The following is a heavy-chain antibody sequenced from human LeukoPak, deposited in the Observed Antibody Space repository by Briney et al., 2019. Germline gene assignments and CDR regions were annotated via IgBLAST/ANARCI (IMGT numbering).Heavy chain of an antibody. D-gene: IGHD6-19*01. CDR1: GGSIRGYY. Sequence: SETLSLTCTVSGGSIRGYYCNWLRQPPGEGLEWIGFIYSSGSTAYNPSLKSRVTISLDTSKNQFSLRLNSVTSADTAVYYCARNRGWYATDVWGQGAAVTVSS. V-gene: IGHV4-59*01. CDR2: IYSSGST. CDR3: ARNRGWYATDV. J-gene: IGHJ6*02.